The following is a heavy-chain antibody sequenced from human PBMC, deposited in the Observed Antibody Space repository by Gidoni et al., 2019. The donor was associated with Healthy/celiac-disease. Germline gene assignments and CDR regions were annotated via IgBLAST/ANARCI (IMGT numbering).Heavy chain of an antibody. J-gene: IGHJ6*02. Sequence: EVQLVESGGGLVKPGGSLRLACAASGFTFSSYSMNWVRQAPGKGLEWVSSISSSSSYIYYADSVKGRFTISRDNAKNSLYLQMNSLRAEDTAVYYCARDRSGSSWYSGYYYYGMDVWGQGTTVTVSS. CDR1: GFTFSSYS. V-gene: IGHV3-21*01. D-gene: IGHD6-13*01. CDR2: ISSSSSYI. CDR3: ARDRSGSSWYSGYYYYGMDV.